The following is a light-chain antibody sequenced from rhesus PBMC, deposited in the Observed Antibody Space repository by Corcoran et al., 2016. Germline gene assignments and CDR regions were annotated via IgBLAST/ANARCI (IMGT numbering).Light chain of an antibody. J-gene: IGKJ1*01. CDR3: QQYSSRPWT. CDR2: KAS. V-gene: IGKV1-22*01. Sequence: DIQMTQSPSSLSASVGDTVTITCRASQGISRWLAWYQQKPGKAPKLLFYKASSLQSGVPSRFSGSGSGTDFNLAISSRQAEEFATYYCQQYSSRPWTFGQGTKVEIK. CDR1: QGISRW.